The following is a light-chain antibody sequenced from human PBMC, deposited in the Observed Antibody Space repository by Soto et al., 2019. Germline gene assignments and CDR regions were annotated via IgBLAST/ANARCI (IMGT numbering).Light chain of an antibody. V-gene: IGKV1-5*01. J-gene: IGKJ5*01. Sequence: DIHMTHSPSTLSASVGDRVTITCRASQSISSWLAWYQQKPGKASKLLIYDASTLESGVPSRFSGSGSGTDFTLTISSLQPDDFATYYCQQFNSFSITFGQGARLEIK. CDR2: DAS. CDR1: QSISSW. CDR3: QQFNSFSIT.